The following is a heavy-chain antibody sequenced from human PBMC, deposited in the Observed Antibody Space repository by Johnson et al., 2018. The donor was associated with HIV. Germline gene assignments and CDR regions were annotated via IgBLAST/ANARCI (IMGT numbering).Heavy chain of an antibody. Sequence: VQLVESGGGLVQPGRSLRLSCAASGFIFDDYAMHWVRQAPGKGLEWVSGISWNSGSIGYADSVKGRFTISRDNAKNSLYLQMNSLRAEDTALYYCARSTGWGLCDAFDIWGQGTMVTVSS. J-gene: IGHJ3*02. CDR1: GFIFDDYA. V-gene: IGHV3-9*01. D-gene: IGHD2-2*01. CDR3: ARSTGWGLCDAFDI. CDR2: ISWNSGSI.